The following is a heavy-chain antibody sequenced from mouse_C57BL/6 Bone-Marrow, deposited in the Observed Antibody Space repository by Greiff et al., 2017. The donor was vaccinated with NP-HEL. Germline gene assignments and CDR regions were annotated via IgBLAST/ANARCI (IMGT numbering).Heavy chain of an antibody. Sequence: DVKLVESGGGLVQPGGSLQLSCAASGFTFSDYYMYWVRQTPEKRLEWVAYISNGGGSTYYPDTVQGRFTFSRYNAKNTLYLQRSRLKSEDTAMDYCARLVAPYYFDYWGQGTTLTVSS. CDR1: GFTFSDYY. V-gene: IGHV5-12*01. CDR2: ISNGGGST. D-gene: IGHD1-1*01. J-gene: IGHJ2*01. CDR3: ARLVAPYYFDY.